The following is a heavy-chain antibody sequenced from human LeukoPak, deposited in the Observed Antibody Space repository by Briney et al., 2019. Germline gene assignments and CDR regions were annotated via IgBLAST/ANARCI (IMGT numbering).Heavy chain of an antibody. CDR1: SYTFTKYG. V-gene: IGHV1-18*01. Sequence: ASVKVSCKASSYTFTKYGISWVRQAPGQGLEWMGWISGSNGNTNYAQKFQGRVSMTADTSTSTAYMELRSLRSDDTAVYYCARSGRGTYYYFDLWGQGTLVTVSS. D-gene: IGHD1-26*01. CDR2: ISGSNGNT. CDR3: ARSGRGTYYYFDL. J-gene: IGHJ4*02.